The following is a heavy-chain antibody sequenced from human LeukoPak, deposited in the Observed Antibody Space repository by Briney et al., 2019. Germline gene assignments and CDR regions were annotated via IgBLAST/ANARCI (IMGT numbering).Heavy chain of an antibody. CDR1: GGSISSYY. V-gene: IGHV4-59*12. J-gene: IGHJ5*02. CDR3: AKEVLGP. Sequence: PSETLSLTCTVSGGSISSYYWSWIRQPPGKGLEWIGYIYYSGSTNYNPSLKSRVTISVDTSKNQLSLNLRSVTAADTAVYYCAKEVLGPWGQGTLVTVSS. D-gene: IGHD7-27*01. CDR2: IYYSGST.